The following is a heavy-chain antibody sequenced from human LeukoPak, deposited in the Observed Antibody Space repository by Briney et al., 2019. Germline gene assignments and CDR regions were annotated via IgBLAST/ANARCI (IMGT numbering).Heavy chain of an antibody. V-gene: IGHV1-69*04. CDR3: ARDVAERGYFDY. Sequence: SAEVSYKASGGTFSSYAISWVRQAPGQGLEWMGRIIPILGIANYAQKFQGRVTITADKSTSTAYMELSSLRSEDTAVYYCARDVAERGYFDYWGQGTLATVSS. D-gene: IGHD1-1*01. CDR2: IIPILGIA. CDR1: GGTFSSYA. J-gene: IGHJ4*02.